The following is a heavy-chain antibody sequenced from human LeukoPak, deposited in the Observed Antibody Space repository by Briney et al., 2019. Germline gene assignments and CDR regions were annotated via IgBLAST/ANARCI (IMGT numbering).Heavy chain of an antibody. CDR2: TWHDGSNK. Sequence: PGGSLRLSCTASGFTFSTYCMHWVRQAPGKGLEWVAVTWHDGSNKYYADSVKGRFTISRDNSKNTLYLQMNSLRAEDTAVYYCARDLGQIDYWGQGTLVTVSS. CDR3: ARDLGQIDY. V-gene: IGHV3-33*01. J-gene: IGHJ4*02. CDR1: GFTFSTYC.